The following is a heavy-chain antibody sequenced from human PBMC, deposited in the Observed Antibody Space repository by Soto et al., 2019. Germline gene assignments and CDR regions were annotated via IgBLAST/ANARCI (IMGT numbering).Heavy chain of an antibody. CDR2: ISGSGGSA. J-gene: IGHJ4*02. Sequence: EVQLLESGGGLVQPGGSLRLSCAASGFTFSGYAMSWVRQAPGKGLEWVSAISGSGGSAYYADSVKGRFTISRDNSKNTLYLQMNSLRAEDTAVYYCAKYNGNSRVTNFDYWGQGTLVTVSS. V-gene: IGHV3-23*01. CDR1: GFTFSGYA. CDR3: AKYNGNSRVTNFDY. D-gene: IGHD4-4*01.